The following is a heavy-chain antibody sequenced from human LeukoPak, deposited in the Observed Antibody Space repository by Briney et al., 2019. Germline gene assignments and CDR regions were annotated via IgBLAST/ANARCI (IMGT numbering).Heavy chain of an antibody. J-gene: IGHJ3*02. V-gene: IGHV4-59*08. Sequence: SETLSLTCTVSGGSISSYYWSWLRQPPGKGLEWLGYIYYSGSTNYNPSLKSRVTISVDTSKNQFSLKLSSVTAADTAVYYCSRVIHSSGYYGAFDIWGQGTMVTVSS. CDR1: GGSISSYY. CDR2: IYYSGST. CDR3: SRVIHSSGYYGAFDI. D-gene: IGHD3-22*01.